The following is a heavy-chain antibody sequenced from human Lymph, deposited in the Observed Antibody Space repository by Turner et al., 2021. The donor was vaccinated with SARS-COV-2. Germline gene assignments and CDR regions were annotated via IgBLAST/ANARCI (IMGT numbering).Heavy chain of an antibody. Sequence: VQLVESGGGVVQPGRSLRLSCAASGFTFSSYVIHWVRQAPGKGLEWVAVIWYDGSNKYYADAVKGRFTISRDNSKNTLFLKMNSLRAEDTAVYYCARGLGSSWYSGGFDYWGQGTLVTVSS. CDR1: GFTFSSYV. CDR3: ARGLGSSWYSGGFDY. J-gene: IGHJ4*02. V-gene: IGHV3-33*01. D-gene: IGHD6-13*01. CDR2: IWYDGSNK.